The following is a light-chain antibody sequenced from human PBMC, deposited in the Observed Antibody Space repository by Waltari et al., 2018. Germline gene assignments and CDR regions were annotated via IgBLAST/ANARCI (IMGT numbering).Light chain of an antibody. CDR1: QSVAYNY. Sequence: EIVLTQSPGTLSLSPGEIATLSCRASQSVAYNYLPWYQQRPAQSPRLIIYEASTRDTGIPARFSGSGSGTDFTITISRLEPEDFAVYYCHQYYVAPYNFGQGTKLDTK. J-gene: IGKJ2*01. CDR3: HQYYVAPYN. V-gene: IGKV3-20*01. CDR2: EAS.